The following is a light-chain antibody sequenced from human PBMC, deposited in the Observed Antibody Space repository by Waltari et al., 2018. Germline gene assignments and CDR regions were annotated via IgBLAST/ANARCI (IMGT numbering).Light chain of an antibody. CDR3: QQLNSYPPDT. CDR1: QGISSY. V-gene: IGKV1-9*01. J-gene: IGKJ5*01. CDR2: AAS. Sequence: DIQLTQSTSFLSASVGDRVTITCRASQGISSYLAWYQQKPGKAPKLLIYAASTLQSGVPSRFSGSGSGTEFTLTISSLQPEDFATYYCQQLNSYPPDTCGQGTRLEIK.